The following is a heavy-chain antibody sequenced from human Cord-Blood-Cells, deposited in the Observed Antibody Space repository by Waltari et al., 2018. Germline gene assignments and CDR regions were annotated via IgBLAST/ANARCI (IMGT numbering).Heavy chain of an antibody. J-gene: IGHJ6*02. CDR3: ASARITMIPRHGMDV. V-gene: IGHV1-69*01. D-gene: IGHD3-22*01. Sequence: QVQLVQSGAEVKKPGSSVKVSCKASGGTFSSSAISWVRQGPGQGLEWMGGIIPIFGTANYAQKFQGRVTITADESTSTAYMELSSLRSEDTAVYYCASARITMIPRHGMDVWGQGTTVTVSS. CDR2: IIPIFGTA. CDR1: GGTFSSSA.